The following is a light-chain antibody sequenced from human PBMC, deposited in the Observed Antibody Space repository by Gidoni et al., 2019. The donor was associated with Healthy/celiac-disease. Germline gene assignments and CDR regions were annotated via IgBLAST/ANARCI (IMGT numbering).Light chain of an antibody. CDR2: DDS. Sequence: SYVLTQPPSVSVAPGKTARITCGVNNIGSKSVHWYQQKPGQAPVLVVYDDSDRPSGNPERFSGSNSGNTATLTISRVEAGDEADYYCQVWDSSSDPSCVFGTGTKVTVL. V-gene: IGLV3-21*03. J-gene: IGLJ1*01. CDR1: NIGSKS. CDR3: QVWDSSSDPSCV.